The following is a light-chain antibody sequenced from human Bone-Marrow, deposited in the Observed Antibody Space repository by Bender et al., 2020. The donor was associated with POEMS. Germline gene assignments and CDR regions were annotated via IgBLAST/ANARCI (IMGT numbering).Light chain of an antibody. Sequence: NFTLTQPHSVSESPGKTVSISCTGSSGSIASNYVQWYQQRPGSAPTTVIYEDNQRPSGVPDRFSGSIDSSSNSASLTISGLKTEDEADYYCQTYDSRNLVVFGGGTKLTVL. CDR1: SGSIASNY. V-gene: IGLV6-57*02. CDR2: EDN. CDR3: QTYDSRNLVV. J-gene: IGLJ2*01.